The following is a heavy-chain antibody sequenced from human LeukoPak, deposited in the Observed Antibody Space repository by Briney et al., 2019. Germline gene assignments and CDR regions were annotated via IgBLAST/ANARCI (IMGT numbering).Heavy chain of an antibody. D-gene: IGHD3-3*01. J-gene: IGHJ4*02. CDR2: ISDRGGST. Sequence: GGSLRLSCAVSGITLSNYGMSWVRQAPGKGLQWVAGISDRGGSTSYADSVKGRFTISRDNSKNTLYLQMNSLRAEDTAVYFCAKRGVVIRVVIIVGFHKEAYYFDYWGQGALVTVSS. V-gene: IGHV3-23*01. CDR1: GITLSNYG. CDR3: AKRGVVIRVVIIVGFHKEAYYFDY.